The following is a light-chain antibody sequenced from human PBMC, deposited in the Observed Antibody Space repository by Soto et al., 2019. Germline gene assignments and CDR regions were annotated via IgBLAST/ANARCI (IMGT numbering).Light chain of an antibody. CDR2: AAS. CDR1: QSISSY. V-gene: IGKV1-39*01. J-gene: IGKJ3*01. Sequence: DIQMTQSPSSLSASVGDRVTITCRASQSISSYLNWYQQKPGKAPKLLIFAASSLQSGVPSRFSGSGSGTDFTLTINSLQPEDFAIYYCQQSYSTPRTFGPGTKVDVK. CDR3: QQSYSTPRT.